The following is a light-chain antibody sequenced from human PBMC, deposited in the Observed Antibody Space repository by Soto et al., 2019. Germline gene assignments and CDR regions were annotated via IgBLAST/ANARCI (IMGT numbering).Light chain of an antibody. J-gene: IGKJ1*01. CDR1: LNIGDS. Sequence: GARVNITCRASLNIGDSLSWFQQKAGKPPTQLIYGASALQSGVPVRFSGSASGTDFTLTIRNMQREDFATYYCLQTYNLPRTFGQGTKVEFK. V-gene: IGKV1-39*01. CDR3: LQTYNLPRT. CDR2: GAS.